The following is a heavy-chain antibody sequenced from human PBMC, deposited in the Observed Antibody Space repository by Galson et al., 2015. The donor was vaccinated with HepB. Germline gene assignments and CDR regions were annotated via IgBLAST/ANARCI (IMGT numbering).Heavy chain of an antibody. CDR2: INPSAGIT. V-gene: IGHV1-46*01. D-gene: IGHD4-17*01. J-gene: IGHJ4*02. CDR1: GYTFTSYY. CDR3: ARDVYGDYVGY. Sequence: SVKVSCKASGYTFTSYYMHWVRQAPGQGLEWMGIINPSAGITRYAQKFQGRVTVTWDTSTSTVYMELSSLRSEDTAVYYCARDVYGDYVGYWGQGTLVTVSS.